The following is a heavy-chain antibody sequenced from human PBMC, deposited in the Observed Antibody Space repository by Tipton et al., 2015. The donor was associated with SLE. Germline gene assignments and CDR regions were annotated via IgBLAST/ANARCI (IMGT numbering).Heavy chain of an antibody. Sequence: TLSLTCAVYGGSFSGYYWSWIRQPPGKGLEWIGEINHSGSTNYNPSLKSRVTISVDTSKNQFSLKLSSVTAADTAVYYCARDLNYYDSSGYPNSDAFDIWGQGTMVTVSS. CDR2: INHSGST. D-gene: IGHD3-22*01. CDR3: ARDLNYYDSSGYPNSDAFDI. J-gene: IGHJ3*02. CDR1: GGSFSGYY. V-gene: IGHV4-34*01.